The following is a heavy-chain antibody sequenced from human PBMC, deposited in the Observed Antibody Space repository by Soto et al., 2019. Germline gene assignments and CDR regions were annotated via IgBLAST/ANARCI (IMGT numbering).Heavy chain of an antibody. CDR1: GGSISSYY. Sequence: SETLSLTCTVSGGSISSYYWSWIRQPPGKGLEWIGYIYYSGSTNYNPSLKSRVTISVDTSKNQFSLKLSSVTAADTAVYYCAREMATIRPKYNWFDPWGQGTLVTVSS. V-gene: IGHV4-59*01. CDR3: AREMATIRPKYNWFDP. J-gene: IGHJ5*02. D-gene: IGHD5-12*01. CDR2: IYYSGST.